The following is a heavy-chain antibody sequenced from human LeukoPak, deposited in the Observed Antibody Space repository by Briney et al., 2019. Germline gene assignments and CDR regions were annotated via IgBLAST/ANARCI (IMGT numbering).Heavy chain of an antibody. Sequence: ASVTVSCTASGYSFTSNYIHWVRQAPGQGLEWMGMIYPSDGSTSYAQKFQGRVTMTRDTSTSTVYMELSSLRSEDTAVYYCARDPSPTSVDGDYWGQGTLVTVSS. CDR3: ARDPSPTSVDGDY. CDR2: IYPSDGST. J-gene: IGHJ4*02. V-gene: IGHV1-46*01. CDR1: GYSFTSNY. D-gene: IGHD6-19*01.